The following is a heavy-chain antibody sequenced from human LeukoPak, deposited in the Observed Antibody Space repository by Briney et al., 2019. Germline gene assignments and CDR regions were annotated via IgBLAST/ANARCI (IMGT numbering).Heavy chain of an antibody. CDR3: AKGLSYYYDSSGKAFDY. Sequence: PGGSLRFSCAASGFTFSSYAMSWVRQAPGKGLEWVSAISGSGGSTYYADSVKGRLTISRDNSKNTLYLQMNSLRAEDTAVYYCAKGLSYYYDSSGKAFDYWGQGTLVTVSS. D-gene: IGHD3-22*01. J-gene: IGHJ4*02. CDR1: GFTFSSYA. V-gene: IGHV3-23*01. CDR2: ISGSGGST.